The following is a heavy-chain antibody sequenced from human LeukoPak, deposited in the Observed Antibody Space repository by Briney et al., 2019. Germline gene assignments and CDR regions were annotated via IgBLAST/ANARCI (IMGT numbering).Heavy chain of an antibody. V-gene: IGHV3-74*01. D-gene: IGHD6-6*01. CDR1: GFTFSNYW. CDR2: IKGDGIST. J-gene: IGHJ4*02. Sequence: GGSLRLSCAASGFTFSNYWIHWVRQAPGQGLVWVSRIKGDGISTNYADSVKGRFTISRDNAKNTVFLQMGSLRAEDTAVYYCARDNSSVFDHWGQGALVTVSS. CDR3: ARDNSSVFDH.